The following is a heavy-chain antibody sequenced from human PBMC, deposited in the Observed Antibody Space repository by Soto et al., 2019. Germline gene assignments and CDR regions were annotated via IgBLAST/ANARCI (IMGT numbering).Heavy chain of an antibody. Sequence: QVQLVQSGAEVKKPGSSVKVSCKASGGTFSSYAISWVRQAPGQGLEWMGGIIPIFGTANYAQKFQGRVTITADESTSTADMELSTLRSEDTAVYCCARGGAVDTAMVIIYYGMDVWGQGTTVTVSS. CDR1: GGTFSSYA. D-gene: IGHD5-18*01. V-gene: IGHV1-69*01. CDR3: ARGGAVDTAMVIIYYGMDV. CDR2: IIPIFGTA. J-gene: IGHJ6*02.